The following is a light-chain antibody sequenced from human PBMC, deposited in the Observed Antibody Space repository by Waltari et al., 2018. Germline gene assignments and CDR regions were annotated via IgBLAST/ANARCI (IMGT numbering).Light chain of an antibody. CDR1: NLGRKS. CDR2: YDT. Sequence: SYVLTQPPSVSVAPGGTATITCGGNNLGRKSVHWYQQQPGQTPVLVIYYDTDRPSGKPERFPGSNSGNTATRAIRRVEVGDEADVFCQVWDSGSDHKVFGGGTKLTVL. J-gene: IGLJ3*02. V-gene: IGLV3-21*01. CDR3: QVWDSGSDHKV.